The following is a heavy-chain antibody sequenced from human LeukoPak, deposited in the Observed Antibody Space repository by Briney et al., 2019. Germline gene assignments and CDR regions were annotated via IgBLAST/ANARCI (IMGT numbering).Heavy chain of an antibody. J-gene: IGHJ4*02. CDR3: ARDLSWPVGATYPDY. CDR1: GYTFTSYA. CDR2: INAGNGNT. D-gene: IGHD1-26*01. Sequence: GASVKVSCKASGYTFTSYAMHWVRQAPGQRLEWMGWINAGNGNTKYSQKFQGRVTITRDTSASTAYMELSSLRSEDTAVYYCARDLSWPVGATYPDYWGQGTLVTVSS. V-gene: IGHV1-3*01.